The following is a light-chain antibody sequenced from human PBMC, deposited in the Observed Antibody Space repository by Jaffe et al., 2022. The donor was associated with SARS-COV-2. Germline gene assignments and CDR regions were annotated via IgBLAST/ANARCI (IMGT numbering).Light chain of an antibody. Sequence: EIVLTQSPGTLSLSPGERATLSCRASQSVGSNYLAWYQQKPGQAPRLLIYGASSRATGIPDKFSGSGSGTDFTLTINRLEPEDFAVYFCQQYNSTPWTFGQGTKVEIK. CDR3: QQYNSTPWT. CDR2: GAS. CDR1: QSVGSNY. J-gene: IGKJ1*01. V-gene: IGKV3-20*01.